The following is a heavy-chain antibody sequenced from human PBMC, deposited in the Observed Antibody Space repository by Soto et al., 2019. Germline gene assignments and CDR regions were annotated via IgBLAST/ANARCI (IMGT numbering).Heavy chain of an antibody. CDR3: ASTPSGWFGELLDHYYYFYGMDV. Sequence: SETLSVTCTVSGGSISSGSYYWGWIRQPPGKGLEWIGSIYYSGSTYYNPSLKSRVTISVDTSKNQFSLKLSSVTAADTAVYYCASTPSGWFGELLDHYYYFYGMDVWGQGTTVT. V-gene: IGHV4-39*01. CDR1: GGSISSGSYY. J-gene: IGHJ6*02. D-gene: IGHD3-10*01. CDR2: IYYSGST.